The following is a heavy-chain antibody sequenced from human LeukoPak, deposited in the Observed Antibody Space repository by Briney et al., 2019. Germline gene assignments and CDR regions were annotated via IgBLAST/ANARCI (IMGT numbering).Heavy chain of an antibody. D-gene: IGHD6-19*01. CDR1: GYTFTSCD. CDR3: TRGSSGRRDN. J-gene: IGHJ4*02. Sequence: ASVKVSCKASGYTFTSCDINWVRQPHGQGLEWMGWMNPNSGNTGYGQSFQGRITMTRDISIGTAYMELSNLTSEDTAIYYCTRGSSGRRDNWGQGTLVTVSA. V-gene: IGHV1-8*01. CDR2: MNPNSGNT.